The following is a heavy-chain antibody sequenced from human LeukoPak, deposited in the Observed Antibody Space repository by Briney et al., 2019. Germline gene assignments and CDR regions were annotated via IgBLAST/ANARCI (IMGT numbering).Heavy chain of an antibody. D-gene: IGHD4-17*01. CDR1: GYIFSELS. CDR3: ATDGAGDYLNH. Sequence: ASVKVSCKVSGYIFSELSMHWVRQAPGQGLEWMGGFNPEDGETFYAQKFQGRVNMTEDTSTDTAYMELSSLSYDDTAVYYCATDGAGDYLNHRGQGTLVTVSS. V-gene: IGHV1-24*01. CDR2: FNPEDGET. J-gene: IGHJ4*02.